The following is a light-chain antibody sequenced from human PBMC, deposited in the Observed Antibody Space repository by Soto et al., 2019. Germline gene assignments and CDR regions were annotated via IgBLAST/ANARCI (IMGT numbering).Light chain of an antibody. CDR3: QHYNSYSEA. V-gene: IGKV1-5*03. CDR2: KAS. J-gene: IGKJ1*01. Sequence: DIQMTQSPSTLSGSVGDRVTITCRASQTISSWLAWYQQKPGKAPKLLIYKASTLKSGVPSMFSGSGSGTEFTLTISSLQPDDFATYYCQHYNSYSEAFCQGTNVDIK. CDR1: QTISSW.